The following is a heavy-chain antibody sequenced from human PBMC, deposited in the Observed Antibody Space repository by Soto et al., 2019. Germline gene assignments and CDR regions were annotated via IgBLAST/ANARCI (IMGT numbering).Heavy chain of an antibody. V-gene: IGHV3-33*06. CDR3: AKVLYASESFDSEEAPYGMDV. CDR2: LWFDGSNE. J-gene: IGHJ6*02. D-gene: IGHD3-10*01. Sequence: QVQLVESGGGVVHPGRSLRLSCAASGFPFSRYDMHWVRQAPGKGLEWVAVLWFDGSNEYYADSVQGRFTTSRDNSKNTLYLQMDSLRAEDTAVYYCAKVLYASESFDSEEAPYGMDVWGQGTTVTVSS. CDR1: GFPFSRYD.